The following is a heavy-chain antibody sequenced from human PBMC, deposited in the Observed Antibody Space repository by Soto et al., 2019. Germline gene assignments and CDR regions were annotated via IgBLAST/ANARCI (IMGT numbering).Heavy chain of an antibody. D-gene: IGHD3-10*01. V-gene: IGHV4-31*03. CDR1: GCSISSGGYY. J-gene: IGHJ5*02. Sequence: PSGTPSLTFTVSGCSISSGGYYWSWILQHPGKGLEWIGYIYYSGSTYYNPSLKSRVTISVDTSKNQFSLKLSSVTAADTAVYYCARGDFYGSGSYYNERDWFDPWGQGTLVTVSS. CDR3: ARGDFYGSGSYYNERDWFDP. CDR2: IYYSGST.